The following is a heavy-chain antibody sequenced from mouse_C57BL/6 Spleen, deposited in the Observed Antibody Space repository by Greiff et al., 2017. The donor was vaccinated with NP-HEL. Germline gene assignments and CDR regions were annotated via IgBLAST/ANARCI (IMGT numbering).Heavy chain of an antibody. D-gene: IGHD3-1*01. V-gene: IGHV1-15*01. J-gene: IGHJ2*01. CDR3: TRGGYYPYYFDY. Sequence: VHLVESGAELVRPGASVTLSCKASGYTFTDYEMHWVKQTPVHGLEWIGAIDPETGGTAYNQKFKGKAILTADKSSSTAYMELRSLTSEDSAVYYCTRGGYYPYYFDYWGQGTTLTVSS. CDR1: GYTFTDYE. CDR2: IDPETGGT.